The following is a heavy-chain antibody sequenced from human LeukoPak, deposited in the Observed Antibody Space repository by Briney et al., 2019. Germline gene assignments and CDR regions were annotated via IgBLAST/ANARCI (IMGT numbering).Heavy chain of an antibody. D-gene: IGHD3-10*01. CDR2: ISYDGSSK. CDR3: AKGGGFVRGRRYYFGLDG. CDR1: GFTFYSYA. V-gene: IGHV3-30*18. J-gene: IGHJ6*02. Sequence: GGSLRLSCVASGFTFYSYAIHGVRQTPGKGLEWVAIISYDGSSKYYADSVRGRFTISRDNPKDTLYLQMDRLRTEDTAVYYCAKGGGFVRGRRYYFGLDGWGRGTTVTVSS.